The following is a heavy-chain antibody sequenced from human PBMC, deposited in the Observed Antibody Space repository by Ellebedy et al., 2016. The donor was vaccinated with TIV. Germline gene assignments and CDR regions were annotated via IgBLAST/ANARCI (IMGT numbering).Heavy chain of an antibody. Sequence: PGGSLRLSCAASGFSVSSTYMSWVRQAPGKVLDWVSVIYSAASTYYADSVKGRFTIPRDNSKNTLFLQMNSLRAEDTGVYYCVRDSSKVSGMDVWGQGTTVTVSS. CDR1: GFSVSSTY. CDR3: VRDSSKVSGMDV. CDR2: IYSAAST. J-gene: IGHJ6*02. D-gene: IGHD2-8*01. V-gene: IGHV3-53*01.